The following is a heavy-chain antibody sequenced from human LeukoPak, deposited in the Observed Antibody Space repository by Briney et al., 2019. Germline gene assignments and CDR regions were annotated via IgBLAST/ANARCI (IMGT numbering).Heavy chain of an antibody. V-gene: IGHV3-7*01. CDR1: GFTFSSYW. CDR3: ARVISGYDFDY. CDR2: IQQDGSEK. D-gene: IGHD5-12*01. Sequence: GGSLRLSCAASGFTFSSYWMSWVRQAPGKGLEWVAHIQQDGSEKYYVDSVKGRFTISRDNAKNSLYLQMNSLRAEDTAVYYCARVISGYDFDYWGQGTLVTVSS. J-gene: IGHJ4*02.